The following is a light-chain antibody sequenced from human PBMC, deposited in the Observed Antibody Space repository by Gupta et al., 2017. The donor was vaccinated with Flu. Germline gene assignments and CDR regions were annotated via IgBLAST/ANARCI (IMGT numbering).Light chain of an antibody. CDR1: QSVSSY. Sequence: PVTLSLSAGERASLSCRASQSVSSYLAWYQQKPGQAPRLLIYDASKRATGIPARFSGSGSGTDFTLTIGSLEPEDSAVYYCQQRSKWPGTFGQGTKLEI. CDR2: DAS. CDR3: QQRSKWPGT. J-gene: IGKJ2*01. V-gene: IGKV3-11*01.